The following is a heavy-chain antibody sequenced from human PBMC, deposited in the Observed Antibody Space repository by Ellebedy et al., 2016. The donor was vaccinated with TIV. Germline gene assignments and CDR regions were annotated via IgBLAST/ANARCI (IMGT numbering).Heavy chain of an antibody. CDR3: ARGRGGSTGSDYFDY. V-gene: IGHV3-48*01. D-gene: IGHD2-2*01. CDR2: ISSSSSPI. CDR1: GFIFSTYS. J-gene: IGHJ4*02. Sequence: GESLKISCTASGFIFSTYSMNWVRQAPGKGLEWVSYISSSSSPIYYADSVKGRFTISRDNSKNTLYLQMNSLRGEDTAVYYCARGRGGSTGSDYFDYWGQGTLVTVSS.